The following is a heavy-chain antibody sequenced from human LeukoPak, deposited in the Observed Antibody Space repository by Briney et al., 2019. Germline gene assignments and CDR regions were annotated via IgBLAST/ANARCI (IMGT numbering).Heavy chain of an antibody. V-gene: IGHV4-61*02. D-gene: IGHD2-15*01. CDR2: IYTSGST. CDR1: GGSISSGTYY. Sequence: PSQTLSLTCTVSGGSISSGTYYWSWIRQPAGKGLEWIGRIYTSGSTNYNPSLKSRITISVDTSKNQFSLKLSSVTAADTAVYYCARSSCPSGSCYDNRGYFDYWGQGTLVTVSS. CDR3: ARSSCPSGSCYDNRGYFDY. J-gene: IGHJ4*02.